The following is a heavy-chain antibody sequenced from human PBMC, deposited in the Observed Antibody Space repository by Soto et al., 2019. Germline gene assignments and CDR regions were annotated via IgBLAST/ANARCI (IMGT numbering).Heavy chain of an antibody. CDR2: IYYSGST. CDR1: GGSISSGGYN. D-gene: IGHD3-16*01. Sequence: QVQLQESGPGLVKPSQTLSLTCTVSGGSISSGGYNWGWIRQHPGKGLEWIGNIYYSGSTYYNPSLKSRVTISVDTSKNQFSLKLSSVTAADTAVYYCARGLGVYNWFDPWGQGTLVTVSS. J-gene: IGHJ5*02. CDR3: ARGLGVYNWFDP. V-gene: IGHV4-31*03.